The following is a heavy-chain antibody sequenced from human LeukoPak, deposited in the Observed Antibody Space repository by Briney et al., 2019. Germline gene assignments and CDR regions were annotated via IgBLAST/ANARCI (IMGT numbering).Heavy chain of an antibody. CDR1: GFIFSNYG. CDR3: AKDIYGDYGGPDY. Sequence: PGGSLRPSCAASGFIFSNYGIHWVRQAPGKGLEWVAFIRYDASDKYYADSVKGRFTISRDNSKNKVYLQMNSLRATDTAVYYCAKDIYGDYGGPDYWGQGTLVTVSS. CDR2: IRYDASDK. D-gene: IGHD4-17*01. V-gene: IGHV3-30*02. J-gene: IGHJ4*02.